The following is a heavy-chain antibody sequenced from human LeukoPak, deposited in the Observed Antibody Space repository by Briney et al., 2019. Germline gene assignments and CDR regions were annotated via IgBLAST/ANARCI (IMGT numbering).Heavy chain of an antibody. CDR1: GFTFSIYW. CDR2: IKEDGSEK. CDR3: ARDLCSSTSCYTAGAFDI. V-gene: IGHV3-7*01. D-gene: IGHD2-2*02. Sequence: GGSLRLSCAASGFTFSIYWMSWVRQAPGKGLEWVANIKEDGSEKYYVDSVKGRFTVSRDNAKNSLYLQINSLTAEDTAVYYCARDLCSSTSCYTAGAFDIWGQGTMVTVSS. J-gene: IGHJ3*02.